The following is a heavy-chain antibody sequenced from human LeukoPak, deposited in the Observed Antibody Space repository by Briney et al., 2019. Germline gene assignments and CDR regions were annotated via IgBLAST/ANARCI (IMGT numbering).Heavy chain of an antibody. J-gene: IGHJ4*02. Sequence: PGGSLRLSCAASGFTFSSYGMHWVRQAPGKGLEWVTFIRFDGSNEYYADSVKGRFTISRDNSKNTLYLQMNSLRADDTAVYYCAKDQGVLGSSYYFDYWGQGTLVTVSS. CDR2: IRFDGSNE. CDR3: AKDQGVLGSSYYFDY. CDR1: GFTFSSYG. D-gene: IGHD3-10*01. V-gene: IGHV3-30*02.